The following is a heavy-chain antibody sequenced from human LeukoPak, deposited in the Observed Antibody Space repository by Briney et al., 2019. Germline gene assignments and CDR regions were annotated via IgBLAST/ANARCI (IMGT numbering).Heavy chain of an antibody. Sequence: PGRSLRLSCAASGFTFSSYGMHWVRQAPGKGQEWVAVIWYDGSNKYYADSVKGRFTISRDNSKNTLYLQMNSLRAEDTAVYYCARDKRRGTSCPDYWGQGTLVTVSS. CDR3: ARDKRRGTSCPDY. J-gene: IGHJ4*02. V-gene: IGHV3-33*01. CDR1: GFTFSSYG. D-gene: IGHD2-2*01. CDR2: IWYDGSNK.